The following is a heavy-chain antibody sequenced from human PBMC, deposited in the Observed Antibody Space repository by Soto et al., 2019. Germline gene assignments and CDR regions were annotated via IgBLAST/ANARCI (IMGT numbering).Heavy chain of an antibody. CDR2: ISYDGTYI. Sequence: QVQLEESGGGVVQPGRSLRLSCVASGFTFRSYAMHWVRRAPGKGLEWVAGISYDGTYIYYADSVKGRFSISRDNSKNTVYLQMNSLRSEDTAVHYCAVGYGGSRRNWFDPWGQGTLVTVSS. J-gene: IGHJ5*02. V-gene: IGHV3-30-3*01. D-gene: IGHD4-17*01. CDR1: GFTFRSYA. CDR3: AVGYGGSRRNWFDP.